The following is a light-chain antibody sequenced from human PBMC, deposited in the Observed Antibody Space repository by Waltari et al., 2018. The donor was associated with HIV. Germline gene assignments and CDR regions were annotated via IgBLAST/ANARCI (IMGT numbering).Light chain of an antibody. CDR2: GTT. V-gene: IGLV8-61*01. CDR3: LLYMGSSIWV. Sequence: QTVVTQEPSLSVSPGGTVTLTCGLSSGSVSTSHYPSGYQQTPGQAPRSLMYGTTIRPSGVPDRFSGSMRGNKAALTITGAQADDESDYYRLLYMGSSIWVFGGGTKLTVL. CDR1: SGSVSTSHY. J-gene: IGLJ3*02.